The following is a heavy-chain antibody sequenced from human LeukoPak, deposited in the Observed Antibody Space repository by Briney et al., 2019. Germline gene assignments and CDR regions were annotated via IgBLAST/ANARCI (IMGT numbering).Heavy chain of an antibody. CDR3: ARAGGSGSYYNLDV. D-gene: IGHD3-10*01. CDR2: INPNNGAT. Sequence: ASVKVSCKASGYTLTDYHIHWVRQAPGQGLEWMGWINPNNGATNYPQKFQGRVTMTRDTSISTAYMELSRLRSDDTAVYYCARAGGSGSYYNLDVWGKGTTVTISS. CDR1: GYTLTDYH. V-gene: IGHV1-2*02. J-gene: IGHJ6*04.